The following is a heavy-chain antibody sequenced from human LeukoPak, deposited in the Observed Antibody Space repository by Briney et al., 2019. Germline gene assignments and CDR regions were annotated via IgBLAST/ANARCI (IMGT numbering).Heavy chain of an antibody. Sequence: SVKVSSKASGYTFTSYGISWVRQAPGQGLEWMEWISAYNGNTNYAQKLQGRVTMTTDTSTSTAYMELRSLRSDDTAVYYCARVHDFWSGYWSEDYWGQGTLVTVSS. V-gene: IGHV1-18*01. CDR2: ISAYNGNT. CDR1: GYTFTSYG. J-gene: IGHJ4*02. D-gene: IGHD3-3*01. CDR3: ARVHDFWSGYWSEDY.